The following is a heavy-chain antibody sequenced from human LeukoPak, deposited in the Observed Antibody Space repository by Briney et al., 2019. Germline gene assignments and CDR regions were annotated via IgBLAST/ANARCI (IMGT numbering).Heavy chain of an antibody. CDR3: ARGLTLRRMGLTGGY. V-gene: IGHV1-8*01. J-gene: IGHJ4*02. Sequence: ASVKVSCKTSGYTFTSYDINWVRQATGQGLEWMGWMNPNSGNTGYAQKFQGRVTMTRNTSISTAYMELSSLRSEDTAVYYCARGLTLRRMGLTGGYWGQGTLVTVSS. CDR2: MNPNSGNT. D-gene: IGHD3-9*01. CDR1: GYTFTSYD.